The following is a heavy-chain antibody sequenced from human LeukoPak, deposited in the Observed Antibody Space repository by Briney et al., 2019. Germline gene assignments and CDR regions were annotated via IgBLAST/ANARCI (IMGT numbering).Heavy chain of an antibody. CDR2: IFSSGST. CDR1: GGSISGYY. J-gene: IGHJ4*02. D-gene: IGHD6-19*01. CDR3: ARMWDSSADY. V-gene: IGHV4-59*01. Sequence: SETLSLTCTVSGGSISGYYWSWIRQPPGKGLEWIGYIFSSGSTNHNPSLKSRVTISVDASKNQFSLKLDSVTAADTAVYYCARMWDSSADYWGQGTLVTVSS.